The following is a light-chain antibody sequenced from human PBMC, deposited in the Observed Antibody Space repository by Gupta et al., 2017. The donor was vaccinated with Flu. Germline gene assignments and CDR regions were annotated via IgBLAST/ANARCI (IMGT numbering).Light chain of an antibody. CDR3: QQRSNWPPNT. Sequence: ATLSLSPGERATLSCRTSQSVSDSLAWYQQKPCQAPRLLIYGATNRATGIPARFSGSGSATEFTLTISSREPEDFAVYYCQQRSNWPPNTFGGGTKVEIK. CDR1: QSVSDS. V-gene: IGKV3-11*01. CDR2: GAT. J-gene: IGKJ4*01.